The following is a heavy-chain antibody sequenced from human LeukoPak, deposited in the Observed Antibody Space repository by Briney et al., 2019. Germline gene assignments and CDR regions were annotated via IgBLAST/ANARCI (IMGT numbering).Heavy chain of an antibody. V-gene: IGHV3-21*01. J-gene: IGHJ4*01. CDR3: ARYGGVTMIVEPFG. D-gene: IGHD3-22*01. CDR1: GFTLSSYS. Sequence: PGGSLRLSCAASGFTLSSYSMNWARQAPGKGLEWVSSISSSSSYIYYADSVKGRFTISRDNAKNSLYLQMNSLRAEDTAVYYCARYGGVTMIVEPFGWGKETLVTVSS. CDR2: ISSSSSYI.